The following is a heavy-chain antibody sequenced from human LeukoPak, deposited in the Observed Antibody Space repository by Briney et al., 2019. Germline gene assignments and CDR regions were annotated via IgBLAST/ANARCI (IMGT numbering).Heavy chain of an antibody. CDR1: GFTFDDYA. CDR3: AREFLGSEQWLVGGMDY. J-gene: IGHJ4*02. CDR2: ISWNSGSI. D-gene: IGHD6-19*01. V-gene: IGHV3-9*01. Sequence: PGGSLRLSCAASGFTFDDYAMHWVRQAPGKGLEWVSGISWNSGSIGYADSVKGRFTISRDNAKNSLYLQMNSLRAEDTAVYYCAREFLGSEQWLVGGMDYWGQGTLVTVSS.